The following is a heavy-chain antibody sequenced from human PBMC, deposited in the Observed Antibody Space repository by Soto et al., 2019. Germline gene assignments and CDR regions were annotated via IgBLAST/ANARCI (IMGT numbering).Heavy chain of an antibody. Sequence: GGSLRLSCAASGFTFSDYYMSWIRQAPGKGLEWVSYISSSGSTIYYADSVKGRFTISRDNAKNSLYLQMNSLRAEDTAVYYCAREIAVRPIGLVRGSHYYYGMEVWGQGTTVTVPS. D-gene: IGHD6-6*01. CDR3: AREIAVRPIGLVRGSHYYYGMEV. CDR1: GFTFSDYY. J-gene: IGHJ6*02. V-gene: IGHV3-11*04. CDR2: ISSSGSTI.